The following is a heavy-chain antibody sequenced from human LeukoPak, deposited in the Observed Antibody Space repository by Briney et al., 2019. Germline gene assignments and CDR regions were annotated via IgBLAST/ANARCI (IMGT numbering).Heavy chain of an antibody. V-gene: IGHV4-39*01. D-gene: IGHD5-24*01. CDR1: GVSISSSNNF. J-gene: IGHJ4*02. CDR3: MRHEEEDGYNAKPIDF. Sequence: PSETLSLTCTVSGVSISSSNNFWGWIRQPPGTGLEWIGAIHYSGTIYYIPSLKSRVTISLDTSKNQVSLILNSVTAADTAVYYCMRHEEEDGYNAKPIDFWGQGTLVTVSS. CDR2: IHYSGTI.